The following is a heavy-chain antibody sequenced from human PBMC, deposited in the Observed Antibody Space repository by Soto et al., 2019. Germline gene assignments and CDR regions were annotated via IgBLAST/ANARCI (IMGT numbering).Heavy chain of an antibody. CDR1: VYNFSWYW. CDR2: IDPDDSET. CDR3: ARHLEGYGMDV. J-gene: IGHJ6*01. V-gene: IGHV5-51*01. Sequence: GESLKIACEGSVYNFSWYWIGWVRQMPGKGPEWMGIIDPDDSETRYSPSFQGQVTMSADKSKSTAFLQWSSLKASDTAMYYCARHLEGYGMDVWGQGTTVTVS.